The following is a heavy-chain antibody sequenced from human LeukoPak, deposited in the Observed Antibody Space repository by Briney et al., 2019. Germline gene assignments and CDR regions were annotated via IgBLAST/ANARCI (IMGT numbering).Heavy chain of an antibody. CDR1: GFTFSSYA. J-gene: IGHJ4*02. CDR3: AKGGKWDVTPFDY. Sequence: GRSLRLSCAASGFTFSSYAMHWVRQAPGKGLEWAAVISYDGSNKYYADSVKGRFTISRDNSKNTLYLQVNSLRAEDTAVYYCAKGGKWDVTPFDYWGQGTLVTVSS. V-gene: IGHV3-30-3*01. D-gene: IGHD1-26*01. CDR2: ISYDGSNK.